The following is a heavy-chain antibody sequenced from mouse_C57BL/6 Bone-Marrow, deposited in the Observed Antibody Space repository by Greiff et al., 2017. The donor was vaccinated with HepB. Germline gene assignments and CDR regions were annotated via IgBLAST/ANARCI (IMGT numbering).Heavy chain of an antibody. CDR1: GYSITSGYY. J-gene: IGHJ4*01. CDR3: AFYGSSYNYAMDY. D-gene: IGHD1-1*01. CDR2: ISYDGSN. V-gene: IGHV3-6*01. Sequence: EVQLVESGPGLVKPSQSLSLTCSVTGYSITSGYYWNWIRQFPGNKLEWMGYISYDGSNNYNPSLKNRISITRDTSKNQFFLKLNSVTTEDTATYYCAFYGSSYNYAMDYWGQGTSVTVSS.